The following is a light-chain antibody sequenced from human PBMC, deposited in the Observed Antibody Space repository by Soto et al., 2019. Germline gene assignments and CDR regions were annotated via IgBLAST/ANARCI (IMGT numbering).Light chain of an antibody. J-gene: IGKJ2*01. CDR2: WGS. CDR1: QSLLHSNGYNY. V-gene: IGKV2-28*01. Sequence: DIVMTQSPLSLPVTPGEPASISCRSSQSLLHSNGYNYLDWYLQKPGQSPQLLIYWGSNRASGVPDRFSGSGSGTDFPLKISRVEAEDVGVYYCMQALQTPPYPLGQGTKLRSN. CDR3: MQALQTPPYP.